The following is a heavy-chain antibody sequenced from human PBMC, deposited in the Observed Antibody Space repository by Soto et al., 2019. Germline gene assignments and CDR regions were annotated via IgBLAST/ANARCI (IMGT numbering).Heavy chain of an antibody. V-gene: IGHV4-61*01. CDR1: GGSVSSGSYD. Sequence: SETLSLTCTVSGGSVSSGSYDWSWNRQPTGKGLEWIGYIYYSGSTNYNPSLKSRVTISVDTSKNQFSLKLSSVTAADTAVYYCARWGGDYDSSGYWDYFDYWGQGTLVTVSS. CDR3: ARWGGDYDSSGYWDYFDY. J-gene: IGHJ4*02. CDR2: IYYSGST. D-gene: IGHD3-22*01.